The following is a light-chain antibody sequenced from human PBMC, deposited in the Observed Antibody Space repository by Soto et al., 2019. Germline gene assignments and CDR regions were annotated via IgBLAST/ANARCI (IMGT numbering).Light chain of an antibody. V-gene: IGKV3-11*01. CDR2: DAS. CDR3: QQYRSSGT. Sequence: EIALTQSPGTRSFATGERATLSCRASQSVSSYLAWYQQKTGQAPRLLIYDASNRATGIPARFSGSGSGTDFTLTISSLEPEDVPVYSCQQYRSSGTFGQGTKV. J-gene: IGKJ1*01. CDR1: QSVSSY.